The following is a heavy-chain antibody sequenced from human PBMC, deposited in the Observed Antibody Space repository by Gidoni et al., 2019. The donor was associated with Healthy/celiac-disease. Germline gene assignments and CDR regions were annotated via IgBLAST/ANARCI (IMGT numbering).Heavy chain of an antibody. J-gene: IGHJ4*02. D-gene: IGHD2-15*01. CDR2: IYYSGST. Sequence: QLQLQESGPGLVKPSETLSLTCTVSGGSISSSSYYWGWIRQPSGKGLEWIGSIYYSGSTYYNPSLKSRVTISVDTSKNQFSLKLSSVTAADTAVYYCARLNPGRGSGPYYFDYWGQGTLVTVSS. V-gene: IGHV4-39*01. CDR3: ARLNPGRGSGPYYFDY. CDR1: GGSISSSSYY.